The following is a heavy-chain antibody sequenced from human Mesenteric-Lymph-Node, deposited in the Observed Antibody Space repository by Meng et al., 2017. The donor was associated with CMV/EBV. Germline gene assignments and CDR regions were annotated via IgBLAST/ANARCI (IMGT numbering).Heavy chain of an antibody. CDR2: IYYSGST. Sequence: GSLRLSCTVSGGSVSSGSYYWSWIRQPPGKGLEWIGYIYYSGSTNYNPSLKSRVTISVDTSKNQFSLKLSSVTAADTAVYYCAREGDSGRDFDYWGQGTLVTVSS. J-gene: IGHJ4*02. D-gene: IGHD1-26*01. V-gene: IGHV4-61*01. CDR1: GGSVSSGSYY. CDR3: AREGDSGRDFDY.